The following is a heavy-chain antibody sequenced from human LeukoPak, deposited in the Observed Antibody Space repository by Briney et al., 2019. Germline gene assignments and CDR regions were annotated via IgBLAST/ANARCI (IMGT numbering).Heavy chain of an antibody. Sequence: SETLSPTCTVSGGSISSYYWSWIRQPPGKGLEWIGYIYYSGSTNYNPSLKSRVTISVDTSKNQFSLKLSSVTAADTAVYYCARDRDGYNSLDYWGQGALVTVSS. CDR2: IYYSGST. J-gene: IGHJ4*02. D-gene: IGHD5-24*01. V-gene: IGHV4-59*12. CDR1: GGSISSYY. CDR3: ARDRDGYNSLDY.